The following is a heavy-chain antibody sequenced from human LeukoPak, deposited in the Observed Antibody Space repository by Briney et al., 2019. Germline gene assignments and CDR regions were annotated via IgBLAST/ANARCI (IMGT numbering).Heavy chain of an antibody. J-gene: IGHJ4*02. CDR1: GFTFSRYW. Sequence: GGSLRLSCAASGFTFSRYWMSWVRQAPGKGLEWVANIKQDGSEKYYVDSVKGRFTTSRDNAKNSLYLQMSSLRAEEPAVYYCARGLSGNTFYFDYWGQGTLVTVSS. CDR2: IKQDGSEK. CDR3: ARGLSGNTFYFDY. D-gene: IGHD1-26*01. V-gene: IGHV3-7*01.